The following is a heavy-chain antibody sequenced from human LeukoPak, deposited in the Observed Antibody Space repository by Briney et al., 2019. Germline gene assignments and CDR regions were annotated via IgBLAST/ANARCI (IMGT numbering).Heavy chain of an antibody. V-gene: IGHV3-74*01. Sequence: GGSLRLSCAASGFTFSSYWMHWVRQAPGKGLVWVSRINTDGSSTSYADSVKGRFTISRDNAKNTLYLQMNSLRAEDTAVYYCAREYYDFWSGYYNWFDPWGQGTLVTVSS. J-gene: IGHJ5*02. CDR1: GFTFSSYW. CDR2: INTDGSST. CDR3: AREYYDFWSGYYNWFDP. D-gene: IGHD3-3*01.